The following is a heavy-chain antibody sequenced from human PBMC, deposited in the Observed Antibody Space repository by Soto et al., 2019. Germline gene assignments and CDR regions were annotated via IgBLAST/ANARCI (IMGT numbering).Heavy chain of an antibody. CDR1: GYTLTELS. D-gene: IGHD3-22*01. J-gene: IGHJ4*02. CDR2: FDPEDGET. CDR3: ATGHYYDSSGYFY. Sequence: ASVKVSCKVSGYTLTELSMHCVLRSPLKWLEWMGGFDPEDGETIYAQKFQGRVTMTEDTSTDTAYMELSSLRSEDTAVYYCATGHYYDSSGYFYWGQGTLVTVSS. V-gene: IGHV1-24*01.